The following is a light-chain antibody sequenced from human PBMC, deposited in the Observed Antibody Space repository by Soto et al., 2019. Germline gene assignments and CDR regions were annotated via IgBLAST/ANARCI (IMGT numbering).Light chain of an antibody. CDR2: GAS. CDR1: QSVSSSY. J-gene: IGKJ5*01. CDR3: QKYGSSL. V-gene: IGKV3-20*01. Sequence: EMVLTQSPGSRSLSPLEIATLSFRASQSVSSSYLAWYQQKPGQAPRLLIYGASSRATGIPDRFSGSGSGTDFTLTISRLEPEDFAVYYCQKYGSSLFGQGTRLEI.